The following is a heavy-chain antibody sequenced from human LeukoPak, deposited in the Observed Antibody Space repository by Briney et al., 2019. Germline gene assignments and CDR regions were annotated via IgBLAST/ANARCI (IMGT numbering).Heavy chain of an antibody. CDR1: GFTFSSYS. CDR3: ARDRDGYSGSYGGGGSDY. V-gene: IGHV3-21*01. J-gene: IGHJ4*02. D-gene: IGHD1-26*01. CDR2: ISSSSSYI. Sequence: GGSLRLSCAASGFTFSSYSMNWVRQAPGKGLEWVSSISSSSSYIYYADSVKGRFTISRDNAKNSLYLQMNSLRAEDTAVYYCARDRDGYSGSYGGGGSDYWGQGTLVTVSS.